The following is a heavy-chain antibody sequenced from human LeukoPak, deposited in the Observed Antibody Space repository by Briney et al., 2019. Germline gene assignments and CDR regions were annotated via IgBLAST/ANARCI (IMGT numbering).Heavy chain of an antibody. Sequence: SETLSLTCAVYGGSFSGYYWSWIRQPPGKGLEWIGEINHSGSTNYNPSLKSRVTISVDTSKNQFSLKLSSVTAADTAVYYCARSSSGWYRRSRIWFDPXXXGXLVTV. V-gene: IGHV4-34*01. J-gene: IGHJ5*02. CDR2: INHSGST. CDR3: ARSSSGWYRRSRIWFDP. CDR1: GGSFSGYY. D-gene: IGHD6-19*01.